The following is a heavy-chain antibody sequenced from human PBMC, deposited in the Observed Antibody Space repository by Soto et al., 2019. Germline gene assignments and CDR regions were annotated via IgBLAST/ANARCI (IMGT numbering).Heavy chain of an antibody. V-gene: IGHV4-34*01. CDR3: ARRMIVAVPAPLGRGYFHH. J-gene: IGHJ1*01. Sequence: PSETLSLTCAVYGGSFSGYYWSWIRQPPGKGLEWIGEIHHSRSTNYNPSLKSRVTISLDMSKNQFSLKLSSATAADTAFYYCARRMIVAVPAPLGRGYFHHWGQGTLVT. CDR2: IHHSRST. D-gene: IGHD2-2*01. CDR1: GGSFSGYY.